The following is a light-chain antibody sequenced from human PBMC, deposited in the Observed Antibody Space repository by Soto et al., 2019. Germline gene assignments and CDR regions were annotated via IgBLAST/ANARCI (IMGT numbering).Light chain of an antibody. CDR1: QGISSY. Sequence: AILMTQCASALSAPTSYRATFTCRASQGISSYLAWYQQKPGKAPKLLIYAASTLQSGVPSRFSGSGSGTDFTLTISCLQSEDFATYYCQQYYSYPLTFGGGTKV. CDR2: AAS. V-gene: IGKV1-8*01. CDR3: QQYYSYPLT. J-gene: IGKJ4*01.